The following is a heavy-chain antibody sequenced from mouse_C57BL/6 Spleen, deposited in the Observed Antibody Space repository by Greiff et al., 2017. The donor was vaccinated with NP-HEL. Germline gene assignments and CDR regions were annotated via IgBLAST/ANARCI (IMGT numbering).Heavy chain of an antibody. Sequence: EVQLQQSGPVLVKPGASVKMSCKASGYTFTDYYMNWVKQSHGKSLEWIGVINPYNGGTSYNQKFKGKATLTVDKSSSTAYMELNSLTSEDSAVYYCAAYYGNYVDAMDYWGQGTSVTVSS. CDR2: INPYNGGT. CDR3: AAYYGNYVDAMDY. D-gene: IGHD2-10*01. J-gene: IGHJ4*01. CDR1: GYTFTDYY. V-gene: IGHV1-19*01.